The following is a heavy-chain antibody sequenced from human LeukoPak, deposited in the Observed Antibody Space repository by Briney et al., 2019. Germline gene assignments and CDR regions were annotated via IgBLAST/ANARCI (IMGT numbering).Heavy chain of an antibody. D-gene: IGHD3-10*01. CDR3: AREWFGEFPLPYFDY. CDR2: ISSSGSTI. CDR1: GFTFSDYY. V-gene: IGHV3-11*01. J-gene: IGHJ4*02. Sequence: GGSLRLSYAASGFTFSDYYMSWIRQAPGKGLEWVSYISSSGSTIYYADSVKGRFTISRDNAKNSLYLQMNSLRAEDTAVYYCAREWFGEFPLPYFDYWGQGTLVTVSS.